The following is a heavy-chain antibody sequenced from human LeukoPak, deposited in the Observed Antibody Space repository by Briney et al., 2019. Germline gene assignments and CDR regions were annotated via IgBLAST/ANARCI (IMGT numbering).Heavy chain of an antibody. V-gene: IGHV3-33*01. D-gene: IGHD3-9*01. CDR3: ARDARLALDY. Sequence: PGRSLRLSCAASGFTFSSYGMHWVRQAPGRGLEWVAVIWYDGSNKYYADSVKGRFTISRDNSKNTLYLQMNSLRAEDTAVYYCARDARLALDYWGQGTLVTVSS. CDR2: IWYDGSNK. J-gene: IGHJ4*02. CDR1: GFTFSSYG.